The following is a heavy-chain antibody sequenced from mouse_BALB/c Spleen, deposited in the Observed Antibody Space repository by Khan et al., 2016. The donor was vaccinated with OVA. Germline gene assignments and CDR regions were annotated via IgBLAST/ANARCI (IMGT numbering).Heavy chain of an antibody. CDR1: GYTFTTYW. Sequence: VKLQESGAERAKPGASVKMSCKASGYTFTTYWMHWVKQRPGQGLEWIGYINPTSGYTDYNEKFKDRATLSADKSPSTAYMQLSSLTSEDSAVYYCTRDRIDYWGQGTTLTVSS. V-gene: IGHV1-7*01. J-gene: IGHJ2*01. CDR3: TRDRIDY. CDR2: INPTSGYT.